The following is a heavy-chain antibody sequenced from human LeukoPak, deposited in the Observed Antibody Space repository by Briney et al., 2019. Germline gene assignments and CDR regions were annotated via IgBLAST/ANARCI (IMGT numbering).Heavy chain of an antibody. CDR2: TNPNSGGT. CDR1: GYTFTGYY. V-gene: IGHV1-2*02. CDR3: AGSSSWLPIDY. Sequence: ASVKVSCKASGYTFTGYYMHWVRQAPGQGLEWMGWTNPNSGGTNYAQKFQGRGTMTRDTSISTAYMELSRLRSDDTAVYYCAGSSSWLPIDYWGQGTLVTVSS. D-gene: IGHD6-13*01. J-gene: IGHJ4*02.